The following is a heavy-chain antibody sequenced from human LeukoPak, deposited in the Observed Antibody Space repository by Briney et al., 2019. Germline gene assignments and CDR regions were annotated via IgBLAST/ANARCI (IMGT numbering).Heavy chain of an antibody. CDR3: ARDLTPIVGATYFDY. Sequence: SETLSLTCTVSGGSVGSGSYYWSWIRQPPGRGLEWIGYIYYSGSTNYNPSLKSRVTISVDTSKNQFSLKLSSVTAADTAVYYCARDLTPIVGATYFDYWGQGTLVTVSS. J-gene: IGHJ4*02. V-gene: IGHV4-61*01. CDR1: GGSVGSGSYY. CDR2: IYYSGST. D-gene: IGHD1-26*01.